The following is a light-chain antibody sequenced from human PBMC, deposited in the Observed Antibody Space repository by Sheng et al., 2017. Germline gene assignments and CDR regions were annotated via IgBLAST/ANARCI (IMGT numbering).Light chain of an antibody. V-gene: IGLV2-14*01. CDR2: AVS. Sequence: QSALTQSASVSGSPGQSITISCTGTSSDVGAYDYVSWYQQHPGKAPKLMIYAVSNRPSGVSHRFSGSKSGNTASLTISGLQAEDEADYYCSSFTNIRIPVFGGGTKLTVL. CDR3: SSFTNIRIPV. J-gene: IGLJ3*02. CDR1: SSDVGAYDY.